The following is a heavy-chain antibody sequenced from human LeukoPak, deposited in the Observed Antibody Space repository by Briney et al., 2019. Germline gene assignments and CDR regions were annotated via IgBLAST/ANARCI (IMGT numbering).Heavy chain of an antibody. Sequence: GGSLRLSCAASGFTFSSYAMSWARQAPGKGLEWVSAISGSAGTTFYADSVKGRFTISRDNSKNTLYLQVNSLRAADTAVYYCAKVQEMGTILPPFHYWGQGTLVTVSS. CDR2: ISGSAGTT. CDR3: AKVQEMGTILPPFHY. J-gene: IGHJ4*02. CDR1: GFTFSSYA. D-gene: IGHD5-24*01. V-gene: IGHV3-23*01.